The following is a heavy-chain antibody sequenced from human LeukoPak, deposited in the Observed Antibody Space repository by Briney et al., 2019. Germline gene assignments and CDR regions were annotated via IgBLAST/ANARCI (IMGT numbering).Heavy chain of an antibody. CDR1: GFTFSYYY. Sequence: PGGSLRLSCAASGFTFSYYYMSWIRQAPGKGLEWVSYISSSGSTIYYADSVKGRFTISRDDAKNSLYLQMNSLRAEDTAVYYCARDSITMVRGVIFSANYFDYWGQGTLVTVSS. CDR3: ARDSITMVRGVIFSANYFDY. CDR2: ISSSGSTI. D-gene: IGHD3-10*01. V-gene: IGHV3-11*01. J-gene: IGHJ4*02.